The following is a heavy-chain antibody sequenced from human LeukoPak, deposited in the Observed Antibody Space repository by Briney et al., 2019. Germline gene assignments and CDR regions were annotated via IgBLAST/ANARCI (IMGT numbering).Heavy chain of an antibody. CDR2: ISSSSTI. CDR1: GFTFSSYS. CDR3: ARDPRGYSYGYRPFYYFDY. V-gene: IGHV3-48*02. D-gene: IGHD5-18*01. Sequence: AGGSLRLSCAASGFTFSSYSMNWVRQAPGKGLEWVSYISSSSTIYYADSVKGRFTISRDNAKNSLYLQMNSLRDEDTSVYYCARDPRGYSYGYRPFYYFDYWGRGTLVTVSS. J-gene: IGHJ4*02.